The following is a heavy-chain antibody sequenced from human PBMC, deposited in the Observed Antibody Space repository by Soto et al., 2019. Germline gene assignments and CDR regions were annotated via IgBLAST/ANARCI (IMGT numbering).Heavy chain of an antibody. D-gene: IGHD3-10*01. J-gene: IGHJ6*02. CDR1: GGSISSGGYY. Sequence: LSLTCTVSGGSISSGGYYWSWIRQHPGKGLEWIGYIYYSGSTYYNPSLKSRVTISVDTSKNQFSLKLSSVTAADTAVYYCARDLRGPWLWFGETLLDVWGQGTTVTVSS. V-gene: IGHV4-31*03. CDR2: IYYSGST. CDR3: ARDLRGPWLWFGETLLDV.